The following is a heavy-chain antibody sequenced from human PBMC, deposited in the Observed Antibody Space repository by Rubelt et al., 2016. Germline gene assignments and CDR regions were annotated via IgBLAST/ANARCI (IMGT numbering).Heavy chain of an antibody. CDR2: ISYDGSNK. V-gene: IGHV3-30*03. Sequence: QVQLVESGGGVVQPGRSLRLSCAASGFTFSSYGMHWVRQAPGKGLEWVAVISYDGSNKYYADSVTGRFTSSRDNSKNRVDLQMNSMRAEDTAVYYCARGRNDYYEVRDAFDIWGQGTMVTGSS. J-gene: IGHJ3*02. CDR1: GFTFSSYG. CDR3: ARGRNDYYEVRDAFDI. D-gene: IGHD3-22*01.